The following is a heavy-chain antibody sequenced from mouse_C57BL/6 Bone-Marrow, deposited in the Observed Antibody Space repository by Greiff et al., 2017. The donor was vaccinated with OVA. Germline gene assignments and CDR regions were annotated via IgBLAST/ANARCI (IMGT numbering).Heavy chain of an antibody. CDR3: ARDYYGSSSAWFAY. D-gene: IGHD1-1*01. V-gene: IGHV1-42*01. CDR1: GYSFTGYY. Sequence: EVKLMESGPELVKPGASVKISCKASGYSFTGYYMNWVKQSPEKSLEWIGEINPSTGGTTYNQKFKAKATLTVDKSSSTAYMQLKSLTSEDSAVYYCARDYYGSSSAWFAYWGQGTLVTVSA. CDR2: INPSTGGT. J-gene: IGHJ3*01.